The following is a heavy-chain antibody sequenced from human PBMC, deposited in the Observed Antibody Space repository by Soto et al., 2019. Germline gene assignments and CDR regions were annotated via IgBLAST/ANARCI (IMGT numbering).Heavy chain of an antibody. CDR2: IYYSGTT. J-gene: IGHJ4*02. V-gene: IGHV4-28*01. CDR3: ARHNYGSGSTYFDY. D-gene: IGHD3-10*01. Sequence: PSETLSLTCAVSGYSISSSNWWGWIRQPPGKGLEWIGYIYYSGTTYYNPSLKSRVTMSVDTSRNQFSLKLTSMTAADTAVYYCARHNYGSGSTYFDYWGQGTLVT. CDR1: GYSISSSNW.